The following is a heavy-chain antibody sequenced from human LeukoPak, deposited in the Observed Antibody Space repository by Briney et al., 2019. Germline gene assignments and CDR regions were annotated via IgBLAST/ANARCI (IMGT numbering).Heavy chain of an antibody. CDR2: IRYDRSNK. CDR3: VRGDSVDY. D-gene: IGHD3-16*01. CDR1: GFTLSSFG. J-gene: IGHJ4*02. V-gene: IGHV3-30*02. Sequence: PGGSLRLSCVISGFTLSSFGIHWVRQAPGKGLDWVAFIRYDRSNKNYADSVKGRFTVSRDNSKNTVYLQMSSLRGEDTAVYYCVRGDSVDYWGQGTLVAVSS.